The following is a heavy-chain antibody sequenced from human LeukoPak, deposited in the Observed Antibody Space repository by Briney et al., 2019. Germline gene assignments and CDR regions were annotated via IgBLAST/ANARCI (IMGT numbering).Heavy chain of an antibody. CDR2: INPSGGST. J-gene: IGHJ5*02. CDR3: ARGPRYCTNGVCALPYNWFDP. V-gene: IGHV1-46*01. CDR1: GYTFTSYY. Sequence: ASVKVSCKASGYTFTSYYMHWVRQAPGQGLEWMGIINPSGGSTSYAQKFQGRVTMTRDTSTSTVYMELSSLRSEDTAVYYCARGPRYCTNGVCALPYNWFDPWGQGTLVTVSS. D-gene: IGHD2-8*01.